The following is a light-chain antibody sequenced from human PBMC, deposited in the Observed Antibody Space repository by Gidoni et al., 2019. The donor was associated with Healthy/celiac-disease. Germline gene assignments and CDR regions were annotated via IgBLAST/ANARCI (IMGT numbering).Light chain of an antibody. J-gene: IGKJ1*01. Sequence: EIVLTQSPATLSLSPGERATLSRRASQSVSSYLAWYQQKPGQVPRLLIYDASNRATGMPARFSGSRSGTDFNLTISSLEPEDFAVYYCQQRSNWPPWTFGQGTKVEIK. V-gene: IGKV3-11*01. CDR3: QQRSNWPPWT. CDR1: QSVSSY. CDR2: DAS.